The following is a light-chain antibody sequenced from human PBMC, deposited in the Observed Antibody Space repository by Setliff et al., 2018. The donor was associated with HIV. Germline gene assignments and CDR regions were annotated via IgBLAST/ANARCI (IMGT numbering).Light chain of an antibody. V-gene: IGLV2-23*02. CDR2: GVT. CDR3: CSYAGSITFYV. Sequence: QSVLAQPASVSGSPGQSITISCTGTSSDVGNYNLVSWYQHHPGKAPILLVYGVTKRPSGVSNRFSGSKSGHTASLTISGLQAEDEADYYCCSYAGSITFYVFGTGTKV. J-gene: IGLJ1*01. CDR1: SSDVGNYNL.